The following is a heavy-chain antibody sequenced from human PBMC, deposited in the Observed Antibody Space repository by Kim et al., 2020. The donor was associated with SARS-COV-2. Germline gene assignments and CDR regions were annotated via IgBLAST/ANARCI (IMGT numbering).Heavy chain of an antibody. CDR2: IKSKTDGGTT. D-gene: IGHD3-22*01. CDR3: TTRASSSGYYDY. Sequence: GGSLRLSCAASGFTFSNAWMSWVRQAPGKGLEWVGRIKSKTDGGTTDYAAPVKGRFTISRDDSKNTLYLQMNSLKTEDTAVYYCTTRASSSGYYDYWGQGTLVTVSS. J-gene: IGHJ4*02. V-gene: IGHV3-15*01. CDR1: GFTFSNAW.